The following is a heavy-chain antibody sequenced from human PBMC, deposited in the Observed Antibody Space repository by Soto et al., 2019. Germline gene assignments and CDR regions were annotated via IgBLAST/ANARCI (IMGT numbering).Heavy chain of an antibody. CDR3: SHRAYGSGNGAFDV. CDR1: GFYLTTTGEC. CDR2: IYWEDEK. V-gene: IGHV2-5*02. D-gene: IGHD3-10*01. J-gene: IGHJ3*01. Sequence: QITLKESGPTLVKPTQTLTLTCTVSGFYLTTTGECVGWIRQPPGKALEWLALIYWEDEKRYSPSLNDSLTSTQDTSKTEVDLTMTNMDPMETATYYCSHRAYGSGNGAFDVWGQGTMVTVSS.